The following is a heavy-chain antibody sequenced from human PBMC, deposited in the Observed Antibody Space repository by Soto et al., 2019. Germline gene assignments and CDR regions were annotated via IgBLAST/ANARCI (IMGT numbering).Heavy chain of an antibody. CDR1: GGSISSSSYY. CDR3: ARLYYVRSPRLEY. V-gene: IGHV4-39*01. CDR2: IYYSGST. Sequence: SETLSLTCTVSGGSISSSSYYWGWIRQPPGKGLEWIGSIYYSGSTYYNPSLKSRVTISVDTSKNQFSLKLSSVTAADTAVYYCARLYYVRSPRLEYWGQGTLVTVSS. J-gene: IGHJ4*02. D-gene: IGHD3-10*02.